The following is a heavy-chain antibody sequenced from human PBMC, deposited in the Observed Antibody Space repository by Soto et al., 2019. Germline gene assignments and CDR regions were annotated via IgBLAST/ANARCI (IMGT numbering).Heavy chain of an antibody. CDR3: ATSRLTGTPYYYYYGMDV. CDR2: IIPIFGTA. CDR1: GGTFSSYA. D-gene: IGHD1-1*01. V-gene: IGHV1-69*01. Sequence: GPSVKVSFKASGGTFSSYAISWVRQAPGQGLEWMGGIIPIFGTANYAQKFQGRVTITADESTSTAYMELSSLRSEDTAVYYCATSRLTGTPYYYYYGMDVWGQGTTVTVSS. J-gene: IGHJ6*02.